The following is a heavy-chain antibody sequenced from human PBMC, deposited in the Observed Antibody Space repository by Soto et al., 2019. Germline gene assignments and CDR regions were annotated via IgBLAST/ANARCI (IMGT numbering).Heavy chain of an antibody. D-gene: IGHD2-21*02. V-gene: IGHV4-34*01. CDR1: GGSFSGYY. J-gene: IGHJ4*02. CDR2: INHSGST. CDR3: ARGGGDYYQDS. Sequence: SDTLSLTCAVYGGSFSGYYWSWIRQSPGKGLEWIGEINHSGSTNYNPSLKSRVTISVDTSKNQFSLKLSSVTAADTAVYYCARGGGDYYQDSWGQGTPVTVSS.